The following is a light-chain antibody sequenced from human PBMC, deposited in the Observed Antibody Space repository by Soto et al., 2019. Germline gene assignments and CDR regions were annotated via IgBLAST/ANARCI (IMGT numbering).Light chain of an antibody. V-gene: IGKV1-5*01. CDR1: QSISSW. CDR3: QQYKTYPRT. Sequence: DIQMTQSPSTLSASVGDRVTITCRASQSISSWLAWYQQKPGKAPKLLIYDASSLESGVPSRFSGSGSGTEFTLTISSLQPDDFETYYCQQYKTYPRTFGQGTKVEIK. CDR2: DAS. J-gene: IGKJ1*01.